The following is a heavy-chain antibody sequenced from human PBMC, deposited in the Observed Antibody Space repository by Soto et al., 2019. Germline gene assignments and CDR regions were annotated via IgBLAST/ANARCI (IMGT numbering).Heavy chain of an antibody. J-gene: IGHJ6*02. CDR2: IYYSGST. V-gene: IGHV4-30-4*01. CDR1: GGSISSGDYY. D-gene: IGHD3-3*01. CDR3: AKDPVSITILGVSGMDV. Sequence: QVQLQESGPGLVKPSQTLSLTCTVSGGSISSGDYYWSWIRQPPGKGLEWIGYIYYSGSTYYNPPLKHRLTISLDTSKNQFALNLSSVTAADTAVYYCAKDPVSITILGVSGMDVWGRGTTVTVSS.